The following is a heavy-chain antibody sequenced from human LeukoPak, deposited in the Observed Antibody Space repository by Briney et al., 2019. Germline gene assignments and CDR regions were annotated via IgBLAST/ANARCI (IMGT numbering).Heavy chain of an antibody. J-gene: IGHJ6*03. Sequence: ASVKVSCKASGYTFTGYYMHWVRQAPGQGLEWMGWINPNSGGTNYAQKFQGWVTMTRDTSISTAYMELSRLRSDDTAIYYCARELTVTEGFYYYFYYMDVWGKGTTVTVSS. V-gene: IGHV1-2*04. CDR2: INPNSGGT. CDR1: GYTFTGYY. D-gene: IGHD4-11*01. CDR3: ARELTVTEGFYYYFYYMDV.